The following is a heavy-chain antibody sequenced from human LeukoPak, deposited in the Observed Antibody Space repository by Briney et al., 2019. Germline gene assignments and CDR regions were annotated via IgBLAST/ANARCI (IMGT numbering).Heavy chain of an antibody. D-gene: IGHD5-18*01. Sequence: GGSLRLSCAVSGFTFDDYAMHWVRQAPGKGLEWVSGISWNSGSIGYADSVKGRFTISRDNAKNSLYLQMNSLRAEDTAFYYCSKASIQEYYFDYWGQGTLVTVSS. J-gene: IGHJ4*02. CDR3: SKASIQEYYFDY. CDR2: ISWNSGSI. CDR1: GFTFDDYA. V-gene: IGHV3-9*01.